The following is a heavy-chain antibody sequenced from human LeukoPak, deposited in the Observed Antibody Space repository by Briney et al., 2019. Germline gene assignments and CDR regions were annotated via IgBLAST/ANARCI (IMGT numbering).Heavy chain of an antibody. Sequence: VASVKVSCKASGDTFTHYIINWVRQAPGQGLEWMGKISAYNNYTTYAQKFQGRIAMTTDTSTNTAYMDLRSLRSDDTAFYYCAREGADDHGRLQWFDPWGQGTLVTVSS. CDR2: ISAYNNYT. D-gene: IGHD4-17*01. CDR1: GDTFTHYI. CDR3: AREGADDHGRLQWFDP. V-gene: IGHV1-18*01. J-gene: IGHJ5*02.